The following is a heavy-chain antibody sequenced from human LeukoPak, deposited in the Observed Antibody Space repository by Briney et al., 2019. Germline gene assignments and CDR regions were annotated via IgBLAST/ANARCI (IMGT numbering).Heavy chain of an antibody. CDR3: AKERVGAPDY. Sequence: PGRSLRLSCAASGFTFSSYGMHWVRQAPGKGLEWVAVISYDGSNKYYAGSVKGRFTISRDNSKNTLYLQMNSLRAEDTAVYYCAKERVGAPDYWGQGTLVTVSS. CDR2: ISYDGSNK. J-gene: IGHJ4*02. V-gene: IGHV3-30*18. D-gene: IGHD1-26*01. CDR1: GFTFSSYG.